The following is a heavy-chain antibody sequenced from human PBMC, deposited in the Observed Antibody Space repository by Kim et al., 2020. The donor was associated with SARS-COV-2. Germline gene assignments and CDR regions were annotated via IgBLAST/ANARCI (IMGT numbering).Heavy chain of an antibody. J-gene: IGHJ5*02. CDR2: IYYSGST. V-gene: IGHV4-59*13. Sequence: SETLSLTCTVSGGSISSYYWSWIRQPPGKGLEWIGYIYYSGSTNYNPSLKSRVTISVDTSKNQFSLKLSSVTAADTAVYYCARVVMVRGVIEFDPWGQGTLVTVSS. CDR1: GGSISSYY. D-gene: IGHD3-10*01. CDR3: ARVVMVRGVIEFDP.